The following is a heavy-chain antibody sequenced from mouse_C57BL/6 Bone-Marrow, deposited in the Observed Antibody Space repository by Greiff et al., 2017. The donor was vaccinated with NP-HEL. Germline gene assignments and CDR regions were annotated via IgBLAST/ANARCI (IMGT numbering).Heavy chain of an antibody. V-gene: IGHV1-42*01. D-gene: IGHD2-3*01. CDR2: INPSTGGT. CDR1: GYSFTGYY. CDR3: ARFYDGYYWFAY. J-gene: IGHJ3*01. Sequence: VQLQQSGPELVKPGASVKISCKASGYSFTGYYMNWVKQSPEKSLEWIGEINPSTGGTTYNQKFKAQATLTVDKSSSTAYMQLKSLTSEDSAVYYCARFYDGYYWFAYWGQGTLVTVSA.